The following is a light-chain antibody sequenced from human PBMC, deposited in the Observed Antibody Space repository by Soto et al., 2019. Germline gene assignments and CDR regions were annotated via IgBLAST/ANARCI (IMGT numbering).Light chain of an antibody. CDR2: VNSDGSH. Sequence: QTVVTQSPSASASLGASVKLTCTLSSGHSSYGIAWHQQQPEKGPRYLMKVNSDGSHSKGDGIPDRFSGSSSGAERYLTISSLQSEDEADYYCQTWATGIRVFGGGTKLTVL. CDR1: SGHSSYG. V-gene: IGLV4-69*01. J-gene: IGLJ2*01. CDR3: QTWATGIRV.